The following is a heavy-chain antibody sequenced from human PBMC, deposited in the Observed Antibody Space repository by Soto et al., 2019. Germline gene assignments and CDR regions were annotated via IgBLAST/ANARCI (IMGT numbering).Heavy chain of an antibody. D-gene: IGHD3-10*01. Sequence: SETLSLTCTVSGGSISSSSYYWGWIRQPPGKGLEWIGSIYYSGSTYYNPSLKSRVTISVDTSKNQFSLKLSSVTAADTAVYYCARNVWFGELNSWFDPWGQGTLVTVSS. J-gene: IGHJ5*02. CDR2: IYYSGST. CDR1: GGSISSSSYY. CDR3: ARNVWFGELNSWFDP. V-gene: IGHV4-39*01.